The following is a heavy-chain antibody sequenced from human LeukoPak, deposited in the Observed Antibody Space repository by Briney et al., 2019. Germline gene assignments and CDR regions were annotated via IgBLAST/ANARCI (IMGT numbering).Heavy chain of an antibody. CDR2: IYYSGNT. CDR1: GGSISSYY. V-gene: IGHV4-59*08. J-gene: IGHJ4*02. Sequence: SETLSLTCTVSGGSISSYYWSWIRQPPGKGLEWIGYIYYSGNTDYNPSLKSRVTISVDTSKNQFSLKLNSVTAADAAVYYCARRPDSGANWYSIWGQGTLVTVSS. D-gene: IGHD2-21*02. CDR3: ARRPDSGANWYSI.